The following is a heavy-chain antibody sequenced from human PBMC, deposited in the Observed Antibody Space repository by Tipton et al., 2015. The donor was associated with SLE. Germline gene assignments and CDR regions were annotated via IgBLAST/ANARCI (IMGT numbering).Heavy chain of an antibody. CDR2: IRYDGSNK. D-gene: IGHD3-3*01. J-gene: IGHJ4*02. CDR3: ARDPKLRSLESVGGYFDY. CDR1: AFTFRTYG. Sequence: SLRLSCEASAFTFRTYGMHWVRQAPGKGLEWVAFIRYDGSNKYYADSVKGRFTISRDNSKNTLYLQLNSLRAEDTAIYYCARDPKLRSLESVGGYFDYWGQGTLVTVSS. V-gene: IGHV3-30*02.